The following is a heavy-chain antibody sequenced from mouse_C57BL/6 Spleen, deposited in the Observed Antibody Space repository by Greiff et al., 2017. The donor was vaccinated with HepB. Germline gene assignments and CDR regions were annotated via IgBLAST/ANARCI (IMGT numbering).Heavy chain of an antibody. CDR2: IHPSDSDT. D-gene: IGHD2-2*01. CDR1: GYTFTSYW. Sequence: QVQLKQPGAELVKPGASVKVSCKASGYTFTSYWMHWVKQRPGQGLEWIGRIHPSDSDTNYNQKFKGKATLTVDKSSSTAYMQLSSLTSEDSAVYYCAMGGYDWYFDVWGTGTTVTVSS. CDR3: AMGGYDWYFDV. V-gene: IGHV1-74*01. J-gene: IGHJ1*03.